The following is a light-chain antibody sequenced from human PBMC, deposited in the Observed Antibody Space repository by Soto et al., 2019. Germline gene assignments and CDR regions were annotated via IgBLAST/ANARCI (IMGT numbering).Light chain of an antibody. V-gene: IGKV3-11*01. CDR1: QSVSIY. J-gene: IGKJ3*01. CDR2: DAS. CDR3: QQYGSSFT. Sequence: EIVLTQSPGTLSLSPGDRATLSCRASQSVSIYLAWYQQKPGQAPRLLIYDASNRVTGIPARFSGSGSGTDFTLTISSVEPEDFAVYYCQQYGSSFTFGPGTKVDIK.